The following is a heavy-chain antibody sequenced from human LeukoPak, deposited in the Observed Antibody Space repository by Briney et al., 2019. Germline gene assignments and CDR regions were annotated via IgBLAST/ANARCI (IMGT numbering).Heavy chain of an antibody. CDR2: INPSGGST. J-gene: IGHJ6*02. CDR3: ARPASTSGSYSHYYYYGMDV. D-gene: IGHD1-26*01. CDR1: GYTFTSYY. V-gene: IGHV1-46*01. Sequence: ASVKVSCKESGYTFTSYYMHWVRQAPGQGLEWMGIINPSGGSTSYAQKFQGRVTMTRDTSTSTVYMELSSLRSEDTAVYYCARPASTSGSYSHYYYYGMDVWGQGTTVTVSS.